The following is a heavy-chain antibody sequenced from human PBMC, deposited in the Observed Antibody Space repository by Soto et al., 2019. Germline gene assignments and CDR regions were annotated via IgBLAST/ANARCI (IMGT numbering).Heavy chain of an antibody. CDR2: INAGNGNT. D-gene: IGHD6-13*01. CDR3: AIDVAAADY. J-gene: IGHJ4*02. Sequence: QVQLVQSGAEEKKPGASVKVSCKASGYTFTSYAMHWVRQAPGQRLEWMGWINAGNGNTKYSQKFQGRVTITRDTSASTADMELSSLRDADTDLYYCAIDVAAADYWGQGTLVTVSS. V-gene: IGHV1-3*05. CDR1: GYTFTSYA.